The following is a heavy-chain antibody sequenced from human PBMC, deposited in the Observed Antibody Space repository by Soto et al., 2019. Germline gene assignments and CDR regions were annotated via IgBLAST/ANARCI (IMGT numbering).Heavy chain of an antibody. CDR3: ARMLVTTDYYYYYGMDV. D-gene: IGHD4-4*01. CDR2: IDPSDSYT. J-gene: IGHJ6*02. CDR1: GYSFTSYW. Sequence: ESLKISCKGSGYSFTSYWISWVRQMPGKGLEWMGRIDPSDSYTNYSPSFQGHVTISADKSISTAYLQWSSLKASDTAMYYCARMLVTTDYYYYYGMDVWGQGTTVTVSS. V-gene: IGHV5-10-1*01.